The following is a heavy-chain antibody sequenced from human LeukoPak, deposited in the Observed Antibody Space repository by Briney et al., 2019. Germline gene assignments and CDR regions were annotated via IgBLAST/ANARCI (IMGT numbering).Heavy chain of an antibody. CDR3: ARHFSSQYSSLHY. CDR1: GASIGSSPYGTAYY. J-gene: IGHJ4*02. CDR2: IYYSGSS. D-gene: IGHD6-6*01. V-gene: IGHV4-39*01. Sequence: TSETLSLTCTVSGASIGSSPYGTAYYWGWIRQPPGKGLEWIGSIYYSGSSDYNPSLKSRVTISVDTSKNQFSLKLTSVTAADTAVYYCARHFSSQYSSLHYWGQGTLVTVSS.